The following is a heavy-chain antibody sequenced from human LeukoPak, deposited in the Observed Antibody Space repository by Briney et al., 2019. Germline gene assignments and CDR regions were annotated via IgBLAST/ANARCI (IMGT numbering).Heavy chain of an antibody. D-gene: IGHD3-22*01. CDR3: ARGGVPSYYDSSGYSDY. V-gene: IGHV1-2*02. Sequence: GASVKVSCKASGYTFTAYYMHWVRQAPGRGLEWMGWINPNSGGTNYAQKFQGRVTMTRDTSISTAYMELSRLRSDDTAVYYCARGGVPSYYDSSGYSDYWGQGTLVTVSS. J-gene: IGHJ4*02. CDR2: INPNSGGT. CDR1: GYTFTAYY.